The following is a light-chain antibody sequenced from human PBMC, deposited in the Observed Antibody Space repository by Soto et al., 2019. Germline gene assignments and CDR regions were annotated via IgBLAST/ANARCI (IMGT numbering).Light chain of an antibody. V-gene: IGLV1-44*01. Sequence: QSVLTQPPSASGTPGQRVTISCSGSSSNIGSNSVSWYQQLPGTAPKPLIYSNNQRPSGVPDRFSGSKSGTSASLAISGLQSGDEADYYCAAWDDSLNGYVFGTGTKLTVL. CDR2: SNN. J-gene: IGLJ1*01. CDR1: SSNIGSNS. CDR3: AAWDDSLNGYV.